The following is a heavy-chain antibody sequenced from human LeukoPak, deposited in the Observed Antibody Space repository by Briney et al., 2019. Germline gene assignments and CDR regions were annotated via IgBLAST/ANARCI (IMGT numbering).Heavy chain of an antibody. CDR1: GYTFTSYA. V-gene: IGHV7-4-1*02. J-gene: IGHJ6*03. D-gene: IGHD2-15*01. Sequence: ASVKVSCKASGYTFTSYAMNWVRQAPGQGLEWMGWINTNTGNPTYAQGFTGRFVFSLDTSVSTAYLQISSLKAEDTAVYYCARVVVAANYYYYYYMDVWGKGTTVTVSS. CDR3: ARVVVAANYYYYYYMDV. CDR2: INTNTGNP.